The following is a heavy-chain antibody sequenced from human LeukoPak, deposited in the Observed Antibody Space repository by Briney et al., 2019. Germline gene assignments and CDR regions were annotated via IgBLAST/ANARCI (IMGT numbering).Heavy chain of an antibody. CDR2: IYYSGST. D-gene: IGHD1-1*01. V-gene: IGHV4-39*01. CDR1: GGSISSSVYY. CDR3: ARWGDNYPGAFDI. Sequence: SETLSLTCTVSGGSISSSVYYWGWIRQPPGKGLEWIGNIYYSGSTYYSPSLKSRVTISVDTSKNQFSLKLSSVTAADTAVFYCARWGDNYPGAFDIWGQGTMVTVSS. J-gene: IGHJ3*02.